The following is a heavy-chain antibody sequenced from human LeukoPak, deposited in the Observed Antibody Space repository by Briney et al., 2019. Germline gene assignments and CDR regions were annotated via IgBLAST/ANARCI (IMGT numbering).Heavy chain of an antibody. CDR3: TRSVGPGACPDYHILDS. CDR1: GFTFGDFA. Sequence: GGSLRLSCVASGFTFGDFAMSWVRQAPGKGLEWVGFIKSKTYGGTTDYDASVKGRFLISRDDSKNIAYLQLNSLNTEDTAMYFCTRSVGPGACPDYHILDSWGQGTPVTVSS. J-gene: IGHJ4*02. V-gene: IGHV3-49*04. CDR2: IKSKTYGGTT. D-gene: IGHD4-11*01.